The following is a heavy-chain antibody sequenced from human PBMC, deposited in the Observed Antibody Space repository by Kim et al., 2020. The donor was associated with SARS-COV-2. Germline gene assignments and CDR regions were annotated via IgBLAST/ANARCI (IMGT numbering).Heavy chain of an antibody. CDR3: AKGDCSSTSCLLDY. CDR1: GFTFSSYA. J-gene: IGHJ4*02. V-gene: IGHV3-23*01. D-gene: IGHD2-2*01. Sequence: GGSLRLSCAASGFTFSSYAMSWVRQAPGKGLEWVSAISGSGGSTYYADSVKGRFTISRDNSKNTLYLQMNSLRAEDTAVYYCAKGDCSSTSCLLDYWGQGTLVTVSS. CDR2: ISGSGGST.